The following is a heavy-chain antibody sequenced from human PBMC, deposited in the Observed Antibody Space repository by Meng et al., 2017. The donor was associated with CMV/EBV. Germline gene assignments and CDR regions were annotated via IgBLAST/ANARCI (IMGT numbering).Heavy chain of an antibody. D-gene: IGHD3-3*01. CDR3: ARPRFLDDYYYYGMDV. CDR1: GGTFSSYA. J-gene: IGHJ6*02. CDR2: IIPIFGTA. V-gene: IGHV1-69*05. Sequence: SVKVSCKASGGTFSSYAISWVRQAPGQGLEWMGGIIPIFGTANYAQKFQGRVTITTDESTSTAYMELSSLRSEDTAVYYCARPRFLDDYYYYGMDVWGQGTTVTVSS.